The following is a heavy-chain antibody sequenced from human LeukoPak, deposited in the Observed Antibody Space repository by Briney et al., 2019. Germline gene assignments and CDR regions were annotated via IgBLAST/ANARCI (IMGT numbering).Heavy chain of an antibody. CDR3: ASLGSSTSDFDI. D-gene: IGHD2-2*01. Sequence: SXKXXXXASGYTFTSYDINWVRQATGQGLXWMGWMNPNSGNTGYAQKFQGRVTITRNTSISTAYMELSRLRSDDTAVYYCASLGSSTSDFDIWGQGTMVTVSS. CDR1: GYTFTSYD. V-gene: IGHV1-8*03. J-gene: IGHJ3*02. CDR2: MNPNSGNT.